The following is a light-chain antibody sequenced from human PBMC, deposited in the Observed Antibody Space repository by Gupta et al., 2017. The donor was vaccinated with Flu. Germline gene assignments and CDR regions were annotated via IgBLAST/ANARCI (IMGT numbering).Light chain of an antibody. J-gene: IGLJ3*02. CDR3: CSYAGSSTSVV. CDR2: EVS. Sequence: ITISCTGTSSDVGSYNLVSWYQQHPGKAPKLMIYEVSKRPSGVSNRFSGSKSGNTASLTIPGLQAEDEADYYCCSYAGSSTSVVFGGGTKLTVL. CDR1: SSDVGSYNL. V-gene: IGLV2-23*02.